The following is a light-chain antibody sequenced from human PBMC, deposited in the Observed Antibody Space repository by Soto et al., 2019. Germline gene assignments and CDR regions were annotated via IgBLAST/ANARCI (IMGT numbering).Light chain of an antibody. V-gene: IGKV1-27*01. CDR1: QGISSY. CDR3: QKYNSAPHT. Sequence: DIQMTQSPSSLSASVGDRVTITCRASQGISSYLAWYQQKPGIVPKLLIYAASTLQSGVPSRFSGSGSGTDFTLTISSLQPEDVATYYCQKYNSAPHTFGGGTKVEIK. CDR2: AAS. J-gene: IGKJ4*01.